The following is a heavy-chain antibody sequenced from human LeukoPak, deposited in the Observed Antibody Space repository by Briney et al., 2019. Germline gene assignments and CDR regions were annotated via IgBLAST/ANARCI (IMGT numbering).Heavy chain of an antibody. D-gene: IGHD3-22*01. CDR3: AREFYYESSAYGFEY. CDR1: GYTFSSYS. J-gene: IGHJ4*02. Sequence: ASVKVSFKASGYTFSSYSMHWVRQAPGQGLEWMGIINPSGGSTSYAQKFQGRVTMTRDTSTSTVYMELSSLRSEDTAVYYCAREFYYESSAYGFEYWGQGTLVTVSS. CDR2: INPSGGST. V-gene: IGHV1-46*01.